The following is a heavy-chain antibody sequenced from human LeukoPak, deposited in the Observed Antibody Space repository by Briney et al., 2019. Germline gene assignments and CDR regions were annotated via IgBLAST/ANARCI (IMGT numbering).Heavy chain of an antibody. Sequence: ASVKVSCKVSGYTLTELSMHWVRQAPGKGLEWMGGFDPEDGETIYAQKFQGRVTMTEDTSTDTAYMELSSLRSEDTAVYYCATDRPFSSSWGAWIVRGQGTLVTVSS. J-gene: IGHJ4*02. D-gene: IGHD6-13*01. CDR2: FDPEDGET. V-gene: IGHV1-24*01. CDR3: ATDRPFSSSWGAWIV. CDR1: GYTLTELS.